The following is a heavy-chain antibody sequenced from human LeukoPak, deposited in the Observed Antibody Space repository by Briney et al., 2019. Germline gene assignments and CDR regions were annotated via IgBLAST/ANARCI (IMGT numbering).Heavy chain of an antibody. CDR2: MNPNSGNT. V-gene: IGHV1-8*01. CDR1: GYTFTSYD. D-gene: IGHD6-6*01. Sequence: ASVKVSCKASGYTFTSYDINWVRQATGQGLEWMGWMNPNSGNTGYAQKFQGRVTMTRNTSISTAYMELSSLRSEDTAVYYCARELWVAAHPFDPWGQGTLVTVSS. J-gene: IGHJ5*02. CDR3: ARELWVAAHPFDP.